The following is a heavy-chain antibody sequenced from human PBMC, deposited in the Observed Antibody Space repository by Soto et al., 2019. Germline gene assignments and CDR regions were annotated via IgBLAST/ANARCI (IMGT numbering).Heavy chain of an antibody. Sequence: SETLSLTCTVSGGSISSYYWSWIRQPPGKGLEWIGYIYYSGSTNYNPSLKSRVTISVDTSKNQFSLKLSSVTAADTAVYYCARSIAAGGLMDYWGQGTLVTVSS. D-gene: IGHD6-13*01. CDR1: GGSISSYY. CDR2: IYYSGST. J-gene: IGHJ4*02. V-gene: IGHV4-59*01. CDR3: ARSIAAGGLMDY.